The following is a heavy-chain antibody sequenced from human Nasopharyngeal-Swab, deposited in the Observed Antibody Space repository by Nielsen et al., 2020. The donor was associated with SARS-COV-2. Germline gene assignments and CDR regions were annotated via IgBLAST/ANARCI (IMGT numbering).Heavy chain of an antibody. D-gene: IGHD6-13*01. J-gene: IGHJ4*02. Sequence: SETLSLTFAVYGGSFTAFYWSWIRPPPGKGLEWIGGINHGGSINYNPALKSRVTLSIDTSKNQFSLKVTSVTAADTAVYYCARCSGSSWFFDYWGQGTLVTVSS. CDR1: GGSFTAFY. V-gene: IGHV4-34*01. CDR3: ARCSGSSWFFDY. CDR2: INHGGSI.